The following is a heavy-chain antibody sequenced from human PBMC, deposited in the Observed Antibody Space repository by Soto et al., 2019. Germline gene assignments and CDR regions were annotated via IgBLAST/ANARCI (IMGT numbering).Heavy chain of an antibody. Sequence: GGSLRLSCAASGFTFNSFEMHWVRQAPGKGREWGSYISSSGSNIYYADSVKGRFTISRDNAKNSLYLQMNSLRAEDTAVYYCAGKAGVSLDWGQGTLVTVSS. V-gene: IGHV3-48*03. J-gene: IGHJ4*02. D-gene: IGHD2-8*01. CDR1: GFTFNSFE. CDR2: ISSSGSNI. CDR3: AGKAGVSLD.